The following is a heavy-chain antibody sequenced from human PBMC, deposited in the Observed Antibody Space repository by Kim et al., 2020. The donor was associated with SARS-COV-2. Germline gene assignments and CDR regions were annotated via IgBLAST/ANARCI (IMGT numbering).Heavy chain of an antibody. D-gene: IGHD4-17*01. Sequence: ASVKVSCKASGYTFTSYYMHWVRQAPGQGLEWMGIINPSGGSTSYAQKFQGRVTMTRDTSTSTVYMELSSLRSEDTAVYYCVRDLTVTTQYYYYYYGMDVWGQGTAVTVS. J-gene: IGHJ6*02. V-gene: IGHV1-46*03. CDR3: VRDLTVTTQYYYYYYGMDV. CDR2: INPSGGST. CDR1: GYTFTSYY.